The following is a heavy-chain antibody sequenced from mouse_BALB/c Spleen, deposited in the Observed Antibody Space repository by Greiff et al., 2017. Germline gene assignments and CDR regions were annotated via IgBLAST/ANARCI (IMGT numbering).Heavy chain of an antibody. J-gene: IGHJ3*01. CDR1: GYTFTSYW. CDR2: INPSTGYT. D-gene: IGHD3-1*01. CDR3: ARGGLGLPSWFAY. Sequence: LQESGAELAKPGASVKMSCKASGYTFTSYWMHWVKQRPGQGLEWIGYINPSTGYTEYNQKFKDKATLTADKSSSTAYMQLSSLTSEDSAVYYCARGGLGLPSWFAYWGQGTLVTVSA. V-gene: IGHV1-7*01.